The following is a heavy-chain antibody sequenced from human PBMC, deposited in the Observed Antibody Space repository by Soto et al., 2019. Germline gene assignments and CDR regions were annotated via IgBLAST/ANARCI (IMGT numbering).Heavy chain of an antibody. V-gene: IGHV2-5*02. D-gene: IGHD3-9*01. Sequence: QITLKESGPTLVKPTQTLTLTCTFSGFSLSTSGVGVGWIRQPPGKALEWLALIYWDDDKRYSPSLKSRLTNTKDTSKNQVVLTMTNMDPVDTATYYCAHSGYDILTGSTAAEGHDAFDIWGQGTMVTVSS. J-gene: IGHJ3*02. CDR3: AHSGYDILTGSTAAEGHDAFDI. CDR1: GFSLSTSGVG. CDR2: IYWDDDK.